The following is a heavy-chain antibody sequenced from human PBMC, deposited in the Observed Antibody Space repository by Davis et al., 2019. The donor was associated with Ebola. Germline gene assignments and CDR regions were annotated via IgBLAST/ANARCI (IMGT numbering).Heavy chain of an antibody. CDR3: ARGDGYDDAFDI. CDR2: MNPNSGNT. J-gene: IGHJ3*02. V-gene: IGHV1-8*01. CDR1: GYTFTSYD. Sequence: AASVQVSCKASGYTFTSYDINWVRQATGQGFEWMGWMNPNSGNTGYAQKFQGRVTMTRDTSTSTAYMELSGLRSEDTAVYYCARGDGYDDAFDIWGQGTMVTVSS. D-gene: IGHD5-24*01.